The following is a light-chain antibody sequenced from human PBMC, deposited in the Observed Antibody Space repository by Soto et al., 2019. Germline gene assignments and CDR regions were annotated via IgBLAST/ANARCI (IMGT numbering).Light chain of an antibody. V-gene: IGLV2-14*01. CDR1: SSDVGGYNY. CDR2: EVS. J-gene: IGLJ1*01. Sequence: QSVLTQPASVSGAPGQALTISCTGTSSDVGGYNYVSWYQQHPGKAPKLMIYEVSNRPSGVSNRFSGSKSGNTASLTISGLQAEDEADYYCATWDDSLNGYVFGTGTKVTVL. CDR3: ATWDDSLNGYV.